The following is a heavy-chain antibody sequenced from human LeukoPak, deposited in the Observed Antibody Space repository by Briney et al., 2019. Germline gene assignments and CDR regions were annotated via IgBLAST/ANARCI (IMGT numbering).Heavy chain of an antibody. J-gene: IGHJ4*02. V-gene: IGHV3-23*01. CDR3: AKDLGSSGWHLDY. CDR2: ISRGGDRT. Sequence: SGGSLRLSCAASGFPFSNYAVTWVRQAPGKGLEGVSGISRGGDRTYYADSVKGRFTISRDNSKNTLYLQMNSLRAEDTAVYYCAKDLGSSGWHLDYWGQGTMVTVSS. D-gene: IGHD6-19*01. CDR1: GFPFSNYA.